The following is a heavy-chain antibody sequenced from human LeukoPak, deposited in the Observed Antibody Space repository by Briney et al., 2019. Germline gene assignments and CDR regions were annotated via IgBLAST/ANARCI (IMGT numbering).Heavy chain of an antibody. J-gene: IGHJ4*02. Sequence: PSETLSLTCTVSGGSISSYYWSWIRQPPGKGLEWIGYIYYSGTTNYNPSLKSRVTIAVDTSKNQFSPKLSSVTAADTAVYYCAGGVYIAAAQYGYWGQGTLVTVSS. CDR3: AGGVYIAAAQYGY. V-gene: IGHV4-59*01. D-gene: IGHD6-13*01. CDR2: IYYSGTT. CDR1: GGSISSYY.